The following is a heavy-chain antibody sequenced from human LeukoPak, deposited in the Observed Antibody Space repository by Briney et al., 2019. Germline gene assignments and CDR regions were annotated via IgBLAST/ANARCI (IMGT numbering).Heavy chain of an antibody. CDR1: GFTFHDYA. J-gene: IGHJ5*02. Sequence: PGGSLRLSCAASGFTFHDYAMHWGRQGPRKGLGWVSLSSGDGTATYYADSVKGRFTIHRDNSKNSLYLQMNSLRTEDTALYYCAKDNEYYDSSGYYIRGNWFDPWGQGTLVTVSS. CDR3: AKDNEYYDSSGYYIRGNWFDP. D-gene: IGHD3-22*01. V-gene: IGHV3-43*02. CDR2: SSGDGTAT.